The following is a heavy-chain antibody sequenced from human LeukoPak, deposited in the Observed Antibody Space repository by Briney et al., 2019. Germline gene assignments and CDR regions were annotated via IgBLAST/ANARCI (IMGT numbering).Heavy chain of an antibody. CDR2: IDRGVGST. D-gene: IGHD1-26*01. CDR3: AKDPQVELPSPFDR. V-gene: IGHV3-23*01. Sequence: TGGSLRLSCTTSGFIFSTYSMNWVRQAPGKGLECVSAIDRGVGSTYYADSVKGRFTISRDNSKNTLYLQMNNLRADDTAVYYCAKDPQVELPSPFDRWGQRTLVTVSS. CDR1: GFIFSTYS. J-gene: IGHJ4*02.